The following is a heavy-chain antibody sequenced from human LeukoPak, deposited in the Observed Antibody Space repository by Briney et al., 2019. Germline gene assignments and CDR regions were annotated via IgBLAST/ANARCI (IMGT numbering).Heavy chain of an antibody. CDR1: GYTFTGYY. Sequence: ASVKVSCKASGYTFTGYYMHWVRQAPGQGLEWMGWINPNSGGTSYAQKFQGRVTMTRDTSISTAYMELSRLRSDDTAVYYCARGRTAMDADYYYYGMDVWGQGTTVTVSS. D-gene: IGHD5-18*01. CDR2: INPNSGGT. V-gene: IGHV1-2*02. CDR3: ARGRTAMDADYYYYGMDV. J-gene: IGHJ6*02.